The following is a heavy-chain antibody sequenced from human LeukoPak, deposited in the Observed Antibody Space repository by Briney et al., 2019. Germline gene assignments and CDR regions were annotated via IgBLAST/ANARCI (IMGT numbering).Heavy chain of an antibody. CDR3: AKATTGSPSRYFDP. D-gene: IGHD3-10*01. J-gene: IGHJ5*02. V-gene: IGHV3-23*01. Sequence: GGSLRLSCAASGLTFRNYAMSWVRQAPGKGLEWVSVICANDGNTYYADAVKGRFTISRDNSKDTLYLQMDSLRAEDTAVYYCAKATTGSPSRYFDPWGQGTLVTVSS. CDR2: ICANDGNT. CDR1: GLTFRNYA.